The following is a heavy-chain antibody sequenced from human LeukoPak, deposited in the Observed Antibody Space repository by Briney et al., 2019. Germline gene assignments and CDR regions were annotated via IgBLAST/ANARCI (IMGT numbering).Heavy chain of an antibody. CDR3: ARVKYSYGYGGGY. J-gene: IGHJ4*02. CDR1: GYSISSGYY. Sequence: SETLSLTCTVSGYSISSGYYWGWIRPPPGKGLEWIGSIYHSGSTYYNPSLKSRVTISVDTSKNQFSLKLSSVTAADTAVYYCARVKYSYGYGGGYWGQGTLVTVSS. D-gene: IGHD5-18*01. CDR2: IYHSGST. V-gene: IGHV4-38-2*02.